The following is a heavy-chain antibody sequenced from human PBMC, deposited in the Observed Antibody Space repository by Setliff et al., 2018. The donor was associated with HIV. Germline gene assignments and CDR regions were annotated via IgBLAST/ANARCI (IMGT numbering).Heavy chain of an antibody. V-gene: IGHV4-39*01. CDR2: INYRGST. D-gene: IGHD6-13*01. CDR1: GGSISSSSYY. Sequence: SETLSLTCTVSGGSISSSSYYWGWIRQPPGKGLQWIGSINYRGSTYYNPSLKSRVTISVDTSKNQFSLKLRSVTAADTALYYCARGRYRSRWYASDHYYIDVWGKGTTVTVS. CDR3: ARGRYRSRWYASDHYYIDV. J-gene: IGHJ6*03.